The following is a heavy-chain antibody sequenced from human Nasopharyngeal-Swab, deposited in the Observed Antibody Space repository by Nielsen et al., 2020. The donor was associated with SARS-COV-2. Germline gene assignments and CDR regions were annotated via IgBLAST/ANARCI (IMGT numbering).Heavy chain of an antibody. J-gene: IGHJ4*02. V-gene: IGHV1-46*01. CDR3: ARAEMRTTVTTYWNY. CDR2: INPSGGST. Sequence: ASVKVSCKASGYTFTSYYMHWVRQAPGQGLEWMGIINPSGGSTSYAQKFQGRVTMTRDTSTSTVYMELSSLRSEDTAVYYCARAEMRTTVTTYWNYWGQGTLVTASS. D-gene: IGHD4-17*01. CDR1: GYTFTSYY.